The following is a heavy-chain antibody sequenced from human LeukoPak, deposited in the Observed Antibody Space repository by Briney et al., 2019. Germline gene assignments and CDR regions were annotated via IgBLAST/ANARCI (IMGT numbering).Heavy chain of an antibody. J-gene: IGHJ4*02. V-gene: IGHV3-23*01. CDR1: GFTFSSYA. CDR3: AKDYDFWSGFLNYFDY. CDR2: ISGSGGST. Sequence: GRSLRLSCAASGFTFSSYAMNWVRQAPGKGLEWVSAISGSGGSTYYADSVKGRFTISRDNSKNTLYLQMNSLRAEDTAVYYCAKDYDFWSGFLNYFDYWGQGTLVTVSS. D-gene: IGHD3-3*01.